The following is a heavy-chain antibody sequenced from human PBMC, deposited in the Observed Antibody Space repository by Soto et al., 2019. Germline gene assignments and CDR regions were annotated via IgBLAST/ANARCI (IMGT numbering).Heavy chain of an antibody. J-gene: IGHJ5*02. CDR3: ARDRVVVVADQPYNWSDP. V-gene: IGHV4-31*03. CDR2: IYYSGST. Sequence: QVQLQESGPGLVKPSQTLSLTCTVSGGSISSGGYYWSWIRQHPGKGLEWIGYIYYSGSTYYNPSLKSRVTISVDTSKNQFSLKLSSVTAADTAVYYCARDRVVVVADQPYNWSDPWGQGTLVTVSS. D-gene: IGHD2-15*01. CDR1: GGSISSGGYY.